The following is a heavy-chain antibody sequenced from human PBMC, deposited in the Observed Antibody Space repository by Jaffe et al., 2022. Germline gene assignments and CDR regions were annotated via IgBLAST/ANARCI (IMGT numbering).Heavy chain of an antibody. CDR2: IYYSGST. D-gene: IGHD3-22*01. CDR3: ARGTQTYYYDSSGYYSKVETFDY. V-gene: IGHV4-59*01. J-gene: IGHJ4*02. Sequence: QVQLQESGPGLVKPSETLSLTCTVSGGSISSYYWSWIRQPPGKGLEWIGYIYYSGSTNYNPSLKSRVTISVDTSKNQFSLKLSSVTAADTAVYYCARGTQTYYYDSSGYYSKVETFDYWGQGTLVTVSS. CDR1: GGSISSYY.